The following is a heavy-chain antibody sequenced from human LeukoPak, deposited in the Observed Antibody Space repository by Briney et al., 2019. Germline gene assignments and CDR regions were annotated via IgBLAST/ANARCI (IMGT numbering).Heavy chain of an antibody. Sequence: GGSLRLSCAAPGFTFSSYWMHWVRQAPGKGLVWVSRINSDGSSTSYADSVKGRFTISRDNAKNTLYLQMNSLRAEDTAVYYFQAADVIRYFDWGQGTLVTVSS. V-gene: IGHV3-74*01. CDR1: GFTFSSYW. D-gene: IGHD3-9*01. CDR2: INSDGSST. CDR3: QAADVIRYFD. J-gene: IGHJ4*02.